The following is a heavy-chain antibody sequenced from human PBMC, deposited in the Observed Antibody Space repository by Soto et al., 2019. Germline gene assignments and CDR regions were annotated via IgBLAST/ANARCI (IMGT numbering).Heavy chain of an antibody. CDR1: GFTFSSYE. V-gene: IGHV3-48*03. CDR2: ISSSGSTI. CDR3: ARTDYYYDSSGYYNPLAY. D-gene: IGHD3-22*01. Sequence: RLSCAASGFTFSSYEMNWVRQAPGKGLEWVSYISSSGSTIYYADSVKGRFTISRDNAKNSLYLQMNSLRAEDTAVYYCARTDYYYDSSGYYNPLAYWGQGTLVTVSS. J-gene: IGHJ4*02.